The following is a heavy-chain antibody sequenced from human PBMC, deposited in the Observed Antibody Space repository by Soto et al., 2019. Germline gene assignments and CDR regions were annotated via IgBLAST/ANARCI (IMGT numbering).Heavy chain of an antibody. J-gene: IGHJ4*02. Sequence: PGGSLRLSCAASGFTFSSYAMHWVRQGPGKGLEYVSAISSNGGSTYYANSVKGRFTISRDNSKNTLYLQMGSLGAEDMAVYYCAKANNPSDYDFWSGYSYWGQGTLVTVSS. D-gene: IGHD3-3*01. V-gene: IGHV3-64*01. CDR2: ISSNGGST. CDR3: AKANNPSDYDFWSGYSY. CDR1: GFTFSSYA.